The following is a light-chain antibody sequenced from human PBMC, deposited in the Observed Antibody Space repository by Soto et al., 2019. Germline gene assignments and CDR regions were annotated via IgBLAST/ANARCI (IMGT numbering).Light chain of an antibody. CDR1: QSVSSSY. CDR3: QQYGSLPKT. V-gene: IGKV3-20*01. J-gene: IGKJ1*01. Sequence: EIVLTQSPGTLSLSPGERATLSCRASQSVSSSYLAWYQQKPGQAPRLLIYGASSRATGIPDRFSGSGSGTDFTLNISRLEPEDFTVYYCQQYGSLPKTFGQGSKVDIK. CDR2: GAS.